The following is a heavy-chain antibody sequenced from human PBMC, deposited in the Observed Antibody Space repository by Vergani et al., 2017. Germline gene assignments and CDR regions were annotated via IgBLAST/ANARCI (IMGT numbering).Heavy chain of an antibody. CDR2: IYRGGST. Sequence: EVHLVDSGGGLVQSGGSLRLSCAASGFTVSSNYISWVRQAPGKGLEWVSVIYRGGSTYYSDSVKGRFTITRHNSKNTLYLQMNSLRAEDKAVYYCARDGVDIVATTTYYYYCYGMDVWGQGSTVTVSS. D-gene: IGHD5-12*01. V-gene: IGHV3-53*04. J-gene: IGHJ6*02. CDR3: ARDGVDIVATTTYYYYCYGMDV. CDR1: GFTVSSNY.